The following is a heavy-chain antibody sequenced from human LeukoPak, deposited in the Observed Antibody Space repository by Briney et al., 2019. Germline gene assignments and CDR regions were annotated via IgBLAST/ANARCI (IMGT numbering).Heavy chain of an antibody. V-gene: IGHV4-34*01. CDR2: INHSGST. D-gene: IGHD2-2*01. CDR1: GGSISGYY. Sequence: SETLSLTCAVYGGSISGYYWNWIRQPPGKGLEWIGEINHSGSTNYNPSLKSRVTVSVDTSKNQFSLKLSSVTAADTAVYYCVREEVTSAGPYWGQGTLVTVSS. J-gene: IGHJ4*02. CDR3: VREEVTSAGPY.